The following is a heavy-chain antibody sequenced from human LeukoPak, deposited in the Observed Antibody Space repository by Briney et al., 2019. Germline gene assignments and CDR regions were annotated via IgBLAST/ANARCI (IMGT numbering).Heavy chain of an antibody. CDR3: AKDQRWESPHYLDS. CDR2: ISASGGST. J-gene: IGHJ4*02. D-gene: IGHD1-26*01. CDR1: GFTFSSYA. Sequence: GGSLRLSCAASGFTFSSYAMSWVRQAPGKGLEWVSGISASGGSTSYADSVRGRLTISRDNSKNTLYVQMNSLRDEDTAVNYCAKDQRWESPHYLDSWGQGTLVTVSS. V-gene: IGHV3-23*01.